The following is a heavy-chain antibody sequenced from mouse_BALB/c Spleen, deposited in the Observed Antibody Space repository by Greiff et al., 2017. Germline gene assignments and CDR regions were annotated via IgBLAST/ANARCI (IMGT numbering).Heavy chain of an antibody. CDR2: ISYSGST. V-gene: IGHV3-2*02. CDR1: GYSITSDYA. J-gene: IGHJ2*01. D-gene: IGHD1-1*02. Sequence: EVKLMESGPGLVKPSQSLSLTCTVTGYSITSDYAWNWIRQFPGNKLEWMGYISYSGSTSYNPSLKSRISITRDTSKNQFFLQLNSVTTEDTATYYCAQEGGDYWGQGTTLTVSS. CDR3: AQEGGDY.